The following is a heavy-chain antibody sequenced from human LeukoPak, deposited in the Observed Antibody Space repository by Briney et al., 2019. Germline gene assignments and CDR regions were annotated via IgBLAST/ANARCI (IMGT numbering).Heavy chain of an antibody. J-gene: IGHJ5*02. CDR3: ARDPMVRSAGP. CDR2: INPNSGGT. Sequence: ASVKVSCKASGYTFTGYYMHWVRQAPGQGLEWMGWINPNSGGTNYAQRFQGRGTMTRDTSISTAYMELSRLRSDDTAVYYCARDPMVRSAGPWGQGTLVTVSS. V-gene: IGHV1-2*02. D-gene: IGHD3-10*01. CDR1: GYTFTGYY.